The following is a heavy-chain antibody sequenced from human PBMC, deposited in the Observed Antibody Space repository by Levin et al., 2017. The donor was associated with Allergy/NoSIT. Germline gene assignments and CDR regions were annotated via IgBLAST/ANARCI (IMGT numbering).Heavy chain of an antibody. V-gene: IGHV4-39*01. D-gene: IGHD3-9*01. Sequence: SQTLSLTCTVSGGSISSSSYYWGWIRQPPGKGLEWIGSIYYSGSTYYNPSLKSRVTISVDTSKNQFSLKLSSVTAADTAVYYCARLCLHYFDWLLGGFVTGWFDPWGQGTLVTVSS. J-gene: IGHJ5*02. CDR1: GGSISSSSYY. CDR2: IYYSGST. CDR3: ARLCLHYFDWLLGGFVTGWFDP.